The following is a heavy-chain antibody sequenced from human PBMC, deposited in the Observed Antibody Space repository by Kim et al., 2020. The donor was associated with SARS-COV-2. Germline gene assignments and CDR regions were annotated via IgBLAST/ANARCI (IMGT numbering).Heavy chain of an antibody. J-gene: IGHJ4*02. D-gene: IGHD3-10*01. CDR1: GFTFSNAW. Sequence: GSLRLSCAASGFTFSNAWMSWVRQAPGKGLEWVGRINDKTDGGTIDYAAPVKGRFTISRDHSKNTLYLQMNSLQTEDTAVYYCTTYMVYWGQGTLVTVSS. CDR3: TTYMVY. V-gene: IGHV3-15*01. CDR2: INDKTDGGTI.